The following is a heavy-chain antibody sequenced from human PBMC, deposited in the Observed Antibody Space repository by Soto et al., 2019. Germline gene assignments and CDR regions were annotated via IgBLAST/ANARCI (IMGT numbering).Heavy chain of an antibody. Sequence: QVQLVESGGGVVQPGRSLRLSCAASGFIFSDYAMHWVRQAPGKGLEWVAVISYGGDNKYYADSVRGRFAISRDNLKNTLDLQMNSLNPEDTAVYHCAKARHRTSWYGLEADFWGQGTLVTVSS. CDR2: ISYGGDNK. CDR3: AKARHRTSWYGLEADF. CDR1: GFIFSDYA. J-gene: IGHJ4*02. D-gene: IGHD6-13*01. V-gene: IGHV3-30*09.